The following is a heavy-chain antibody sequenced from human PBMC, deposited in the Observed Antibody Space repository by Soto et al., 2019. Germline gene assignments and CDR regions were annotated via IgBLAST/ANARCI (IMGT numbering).Heavy chain of an antibody. D-gene: IGHD1-26*01. CDR2: TYCRSRWYN. Sequence: SQTLSLTCDISGDSVSSSSVTWNWIRQSPSRGLEWLGRTYCRSRWYNDYAESVKSRIIINPDTSKNQSSLHLNSVIPDDTAVYYCVRLIGNSWLDFWGQGTLVTVSS. J-gene: IGHJ5*01. V-gene: IGHV6-1*01. CDR1: GDSVSSSSVT. CDR3: VRLIGNSWLDF.